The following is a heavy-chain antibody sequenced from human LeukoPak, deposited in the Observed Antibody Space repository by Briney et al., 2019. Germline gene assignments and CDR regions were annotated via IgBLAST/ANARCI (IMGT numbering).Heavy chain of an antibody. D-gene: IGHD6-13*01. CDR3: ARVRGRQQLVYFDY. CDR2: ISSSSSYT. J-gene: IGHJ4*02. Sequence: GGSLRLSCAASGFTFSDYCMTWIRRAPGKGLEWVSYISSSSSYTNYADSVKGRFTISRDNAKNSLYLQMNSLRAEDSAVYYCARVRGRQQLVYFDYWGQGTLVTVSS. V-gene: IGHV3-11*06. CDR1: GFTFSDYC.